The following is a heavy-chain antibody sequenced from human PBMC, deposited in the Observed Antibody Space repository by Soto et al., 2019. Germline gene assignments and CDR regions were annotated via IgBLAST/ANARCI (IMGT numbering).Heavy chain of an antibody. CDR1: GYSLTRYW. J-gene: IGHJ4*02. CDR3: ARWYDSSGYKRSFDY. V-gene: IGHV5-51*01. CDR2: IYPGDSDT. D-gene: IGHD3-22*01. Sequence: GVSVKSSGKGSGYSLTRYWTRCVSQMPWKALEWMGIIYPGDSDTRYSPSFEGQVTISADKSISTAYLQWSSLKASDNAMYYCARWYDSSGYKRSFDYWGQGALVTVP.